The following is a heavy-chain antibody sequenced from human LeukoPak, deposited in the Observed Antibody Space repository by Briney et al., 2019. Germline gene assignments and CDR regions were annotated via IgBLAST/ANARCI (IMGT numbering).Heavy chain of an antibody. CDR3: ARRVRYFDWLLPSLRNWFDP. V-gene: IGHV4-34*01. D-gene: IGHD3-9*01. J-gene: IGHJ5*02. Sequence: KPSETLSLTCAVYGGSFSGYYWSWIRQPPGKGLEWIGEINHSGSTNYNPSLKSRVTISVDTSKTQFSLKLSSVTAADTAVYYCARRVRYFDWLLPSLRNWFDPWGQGTLVTVSS. CDR1: GGSFSGYY. CDR2: INHSGST.